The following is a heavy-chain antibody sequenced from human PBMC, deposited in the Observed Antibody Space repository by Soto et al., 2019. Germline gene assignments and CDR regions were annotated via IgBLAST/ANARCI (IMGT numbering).Heavy chain of an antibody. CDR3: AKGGTYHIGDFDS. V-gene: IGHV3-23*01. Sequence: PGGSLRLSCATSGFTLSSYSMSWVRQAPGKGLEWVSGISGSGGRTYHADSVKGRFTISRDNSKNTLYLQMNSLRAEDTAVYFCAKGGTYHIGDFDSWGQGTLVTVSS. CDR2: ISGSGGRT. CDR1: GFTLSSYS. J-gene: IGHJ4*02. D-gene: IGHD5-12*01.